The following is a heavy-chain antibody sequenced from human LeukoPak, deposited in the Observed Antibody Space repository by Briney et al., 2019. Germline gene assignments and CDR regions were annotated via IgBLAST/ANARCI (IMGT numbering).Heavy chain of an antibody. CDR1: GFTFSNYW. CDR3: AKRDLRGITMVRGALGY. CDR2: IYSGGST. V-gene: IGHV3-66*01. Sequence: GGSLRLSCVASGFTFSNYWMSWVRQAPGKGLEWVSVIYSGGSTYYADSVKGRFTISRDNSKNTLYLQMNSLRAEDTAVYYCAKRDLRGITMVRGALGYWGQGTLVTVSS. D-gene: IGHD3-10*01. J-gene: IGHJ4*02.